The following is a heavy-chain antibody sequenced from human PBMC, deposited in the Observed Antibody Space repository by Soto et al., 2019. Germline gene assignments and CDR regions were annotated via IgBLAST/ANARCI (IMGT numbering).Heavy chain of an antibody. V-gene: IGHV3-23*01. CDR1: GITFSNYA. CDR3: AKAPASSMTASRPFDY. CDR2: ISGSGGST. J-gene: IGHJ4*02. D-gene: IGHD6-6*01. Sequence: GGTLRLSCAASGITFSNYAMSWVRQAPGKGLEWVSAISGSGGSTYYADSVKGRFTIARDNSKSTLYLQMNSLRAEDTAVYYCAKAPASSMTASRPFDYWGQGTLVTVSS.